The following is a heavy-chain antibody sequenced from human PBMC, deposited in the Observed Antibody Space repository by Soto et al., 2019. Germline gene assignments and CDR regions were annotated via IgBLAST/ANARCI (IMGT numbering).Heavy chain of an antibody. CDR2: ISGSGDQT. Sequence: PGGSLRHSCAASGFTFSSYAMSWVRQAPGRGLEWVSTISGSGDQTYYTDSVKGRFTISRDNSENTLYLQMNSLRAEDSALYYCAKVTGDLGDRRYYFDYWGQGTLVTVSS. CDR3: AKVTGDLGDRRYYFDY. J-gene: IGHJ4*02. V-gene: IGHV3-23*01. CDR1: GFTFSSYA. D-gene: IGHD2-21*02.